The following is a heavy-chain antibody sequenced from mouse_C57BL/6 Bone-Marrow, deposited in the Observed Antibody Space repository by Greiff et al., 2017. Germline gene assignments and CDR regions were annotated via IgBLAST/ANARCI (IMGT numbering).Heavy chain of an antibody. Sequence: EVNVVESGGGLVQPGESLKLSCESNEYEFPSHDMSWVRKTPEKRLELVAAINSDGGSTYYPDTMERRFIISRDNTKKTLYLQMSRLRSEDTALYYCARQGSFYAMDYWGQGTSVTVSS. CDR2: INSDGGST. J-gene: IGHJ4*01. CDR1: EYEFPSHD. CDR3: ARQGSFYAMDY. V-gene: IGHV5-2*01.